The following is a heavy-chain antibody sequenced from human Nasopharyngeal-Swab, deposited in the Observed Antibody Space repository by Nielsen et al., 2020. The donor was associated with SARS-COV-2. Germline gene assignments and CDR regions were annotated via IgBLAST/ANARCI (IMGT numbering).Heavy chain of an antibody. D-gene: IGHD3-9*01. CDR1: GCTFSDYY. Sequence: LRRSWDGVGCTFSDYYMSWIRQALGKGLEWVSYISSSSSYTNYADTVKGRFTISRDNAKNSLYLQMNSLRAEDTAVYYCARVSPPLLTGPYYYYGMDVWGQGTTVTVSS. CDR3: ARVSPPLLTGPYYYYGMDV. J-gene: IGHJ6*02. CDR2: ISSSSSYT. V-gene: IGHV3-11*06.